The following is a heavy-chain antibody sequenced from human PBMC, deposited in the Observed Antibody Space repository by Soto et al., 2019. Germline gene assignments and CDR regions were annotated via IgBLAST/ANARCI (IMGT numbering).Heavy chain of an antibody. D-gene: IGHD3-22*01. V-gene: IGHV3-30*18. CDR3: AKDTYYHDSSGYYVFDC. Sequence: GGSLKHSCAASGFTFHSYGIHCDPQAPGKGLEWVAGVSYDGSKEYYTESVRGRFTISRDNSRNTLDLQMNSLRAEDTAVYYCAKDTYYHDSSGYYVFDCWGQGT. CDR2: VSYDGSKE. CDR1: GFTFHSYG. J-gene: IGHJ4*02.